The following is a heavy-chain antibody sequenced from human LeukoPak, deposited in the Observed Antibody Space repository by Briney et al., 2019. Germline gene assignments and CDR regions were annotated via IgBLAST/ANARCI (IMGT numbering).Heavy chain of an antibody. CDR1: GGSFSGYY. D-gene: IGHD2-2*01. V-gene: IGHV4-30-4*08. J-gene: IGHJ4*02. CDR2: IYYSGST. CDR3: ARVNRVPAATNDIDY. Sequence: PSETLSLTCAVYGGSFSGYYWSRIRRPPGKGLEWIGYIYYSGSTYYNPSLKSRVTISVDTSKNQLSLKLSSVTAADTAVYYCARVNRVPAATNDIDYWGQGTLVTVSS.